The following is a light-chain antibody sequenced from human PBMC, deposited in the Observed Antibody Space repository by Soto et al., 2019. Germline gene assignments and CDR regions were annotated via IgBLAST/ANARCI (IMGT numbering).Light chain of an antibody. CDR3: CSYGGGYTPLL. CDR1: SSDVGGYNY. CDR2: DVT. J-gene: IGLJ2*01. V-gene: IGLV2-11*01. Sequence: QSALTQPRSVSGSPGQSVTISCTGTSSDVGGYNYVSWYQQHPGQAPKLMIYDVTKRPSGVPDRFSGSKSGNTASLSISGLQAEDEADYYCCSYGGGYTPLLFGGGTKLIVL.